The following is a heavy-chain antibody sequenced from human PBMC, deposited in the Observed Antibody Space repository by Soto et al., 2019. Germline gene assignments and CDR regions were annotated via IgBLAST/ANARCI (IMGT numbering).Heavy chain of an antibody. Sequence: QVQLVQSGAEVKKPGASVKVSCKASGYTFTSYDINWVRQATGQGLEWMGWMNPNSGNTGYAQKFQGRVTMSRNTSISTDYMELSSLRSEDTAVYYCARRGGRYCSGGSCYSDDYWGQGTLVTVSS. CDR1: GYTFTSYD. D-gene: IGHD2-15*01. J-gene: IGHJ4*02. CDR2: MNPNSGNT. V-gene: IGHV1-8*01. CDR3: ARRGGRYCSGGSCYSDDY.